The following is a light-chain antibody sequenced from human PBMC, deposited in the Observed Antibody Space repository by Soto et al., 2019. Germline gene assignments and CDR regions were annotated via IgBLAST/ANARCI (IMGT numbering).Light chain of an antibody. CDR1: SSDVGGYNH. CDR3: CSYAGRCTLV. V-gene: IGLV2-11*01. Sequence: QSALTQPRSVSGSPGQSVTISCTGTSSDVGGYNHVSWYQQHPGKAPKLIIYEGSKRPSGVPDRFSGSKSGNTASLTISGLQSEDEADYYCCSYAGRCTLVFGAGTKLTVL. J-gene: IGLJ3*02. CDR2: EGS.